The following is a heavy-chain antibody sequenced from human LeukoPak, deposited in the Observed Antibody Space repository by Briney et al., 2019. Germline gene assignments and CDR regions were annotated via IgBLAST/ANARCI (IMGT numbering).Heavy chain of an antibody. CDR2: IIPIFGTA. V-gene: IGHV1-69*13. CDR1: GGTFSSYA. CDR3: ARDEYCSGGGCYPDAFDI. Sequence: GASVKVSCKASGGTFSSYAISWVRQAPGQGLEWMGGIIPIFGTANYAQKFQGRVTITADESTSTAYMELSSLRSEDTAVYYCARDEYCSGGGCYPDAFDIWGQGTMVTVSS. J-gene: IGHJ3*02. D-gene: IGHD2-15*01.